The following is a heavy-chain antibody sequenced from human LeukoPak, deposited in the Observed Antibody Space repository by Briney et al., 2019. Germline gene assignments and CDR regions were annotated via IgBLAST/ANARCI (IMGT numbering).Heavy chain of an antibody. V-gene: IGHV1-8*03. D-gene: IGHD6-13*01. CDR1: GYTFTSYD. Sequence: ASVKVSCKASGYTFTSYDINWVRQATGQGLEWMGWMNPNSGNTGYAQKFQGRVTITRNTSISTAYMELSSLRSEDTAVYYCARGLGRYSSSWYDYYYYYYMDVWGKGTTVTVSS. CDR3: ARGLGRYSSSWYDYYYYYYMDV. CDR2: MNPNSGNT. J-gene: IGHJ6*03.